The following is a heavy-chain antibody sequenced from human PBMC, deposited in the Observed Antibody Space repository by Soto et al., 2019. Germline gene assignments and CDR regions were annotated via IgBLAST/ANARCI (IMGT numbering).Heavy chain of an antibody. CDR3: AKDNEYYYDSSGYYYLGYYLDY. D-gene: IGHD3-22*01. J-gene: IGHJ4*02. CDR1: GFTFSNYA. Sequence: GGSLRLSCAASGFTFSNYAMSWVRQAPGRGLEWVSAISGSGGSIYYADSVKGRFTISRDNSKNTLYLQVNSLRAEDTAVYYCAKDNEYYYDSSGYYYLGYYLDYWGQGTQVTVSS. CDR2: ISGSGGSI. V-gene: IGHV3-23*01.